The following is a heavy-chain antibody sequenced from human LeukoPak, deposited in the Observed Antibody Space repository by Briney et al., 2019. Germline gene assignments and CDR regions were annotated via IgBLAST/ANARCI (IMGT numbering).Heavy chain of an antibody. D-gene: IGHD3-16*01. CDR3: ARDGFGTGSN. CDR1: GFTFSSYA. Sequence: GGSLRLSCAASGFTFSSYAMSWVRQAPGKGLEWVANIKQDGSEKNYVDSVKGRFIISRDNAKNSLYLQMNTLRADDTAVYYCARDGFGTGSNWGQGTLVTVSS. J-gene: IGHJ4*02. CDR2: IKQDGSEK. V-gene: IGHV3-7*03.